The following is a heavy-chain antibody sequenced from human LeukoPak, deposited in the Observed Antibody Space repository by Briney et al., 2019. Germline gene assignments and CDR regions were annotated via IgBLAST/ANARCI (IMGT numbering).Heavy chain of an antibody. CDR3: ARSNPNKNALDL. Sequence: QPGGSLRLSCAASGFTLNSYLMSWVRQAPGRGLEWVANIKKDGSEESYLDSVKGRFTVSRDNDKNSLFLQMNSLRGEDTAVYYCARSNPNKNALDLWGQGTMVTISS. CDR1: GFTLNSYL. D-gene: IGHD1-14*01. J-gene: IGHJ3*01. CDR2: IKKDGSEE. V-gene: IGHV3-7*01.